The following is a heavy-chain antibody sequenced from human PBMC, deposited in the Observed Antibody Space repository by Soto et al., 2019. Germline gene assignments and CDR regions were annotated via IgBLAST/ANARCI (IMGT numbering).Heavy chain of an antibody. D-gene: IGHD3-22*01. V-gene: IGHV4-31*03. CDR2: IYYSGGT. CDR1: GVSISSGGYY. CDR3: AREYYYDSSGFDY. Sequence: TSETLSLTCTVSGVSISSGGYYWTWIRQHPQKGLEWIGHIYYSGGTYYNPSLKSRVTVSVDTSKNQFSLKLSSVTAADTAVYYCAREYYYDSSGFDYWGQGTLVTVSS. J-gene: IGHJ4*02.